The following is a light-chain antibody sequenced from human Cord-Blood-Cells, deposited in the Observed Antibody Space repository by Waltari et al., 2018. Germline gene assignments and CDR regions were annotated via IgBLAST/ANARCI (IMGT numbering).Light chain of an antibody. Sequence: QSALTQPASVSGSPGQSITIPCTVTSTDAGSYNPVSWYQQHPGKAPKLMIYEVSKRPSGVSNRFSGSKSGNTASLTISGLQAEDEADYYCCSYAGSSTFDVFGTGTKVTVL. CDR2: EVS. CDR1: STDAGSYNP. V-gene: IGLV2-23*02. J-gene: IGLJ1*01. CDR3: CSYAGSSTFDV.